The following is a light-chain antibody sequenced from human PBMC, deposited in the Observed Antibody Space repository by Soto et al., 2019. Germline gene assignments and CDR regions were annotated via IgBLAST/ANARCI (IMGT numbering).Light chain of an antibody. J-gene: IGLJ1*01. CDR1: SSDVGGYNY. CDR3: SPYTPRTVLYV. Sequence: QSVLTQPASVSGSPGQSITISCTGTSSDVGGYNYVSWYPQHPGKAPKLMIYDVSNLPLGVFNRFSGSKSGNTASLTISGLQAEDVADYYCSPYTPRTVLYVFGTGTKATV. CDR2: DVS. V-gene: IGLV2-14*01.